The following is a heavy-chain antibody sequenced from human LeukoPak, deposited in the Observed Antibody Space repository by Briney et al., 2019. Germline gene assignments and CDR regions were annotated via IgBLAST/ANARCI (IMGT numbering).Heavy chain of an antibody. CDR3: ARGPWFGEFVYYYYYMDV. CDR1: GYTFTGYY. V-gene: IGHV1-2*02. Sequence: ASVKVSCKASGYTFTGYYMHWVRQAPGQGLEWMGWINPNSGGTNYAQKFQGRVTMTRDTSISTAYMELSRLRSDDTAVYYCARGPWFGEFVYYYYYMDVWGKGTTVTISS. CDR2: INPNSGGT. J-gene: IGHJ6*03. D-gene: IGHD3-10*01.